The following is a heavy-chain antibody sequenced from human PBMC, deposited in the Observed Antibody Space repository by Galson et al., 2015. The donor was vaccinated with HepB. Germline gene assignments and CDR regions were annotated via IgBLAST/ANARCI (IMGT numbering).Heavy chain of an antibody. V-gene: IGHV3-66*01. Sequence: SLRLSCAASGFTVSRSYMSWVRQAPGKGLEWVSVIYSGGSTYYADSVKGRFTISRDNSKNTLYLQMNSLRAEDTAVYYCARVYNNYDSSGYSDYWGQGTLVTVSS. CDR2: IYSGGST. CDR1: GFTVSRSY. J-gene: IGHJ4*02. D-gene: IGHD3-22*01. CDR3: ARVYNNYDSSGYSDY.